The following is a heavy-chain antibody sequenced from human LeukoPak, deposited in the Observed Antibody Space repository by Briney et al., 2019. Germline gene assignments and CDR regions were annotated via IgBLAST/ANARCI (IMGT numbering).Heavy chain of an antibody. J-gene: IGHJ1*01. CDR1: GYTFTSYY. D-gene: IGHD4-17*01. CDR2: INPSGGST. Sequence: ASVKVSCKASGYTFTSYYMHWVRQAPGQGLEWMGIINPSGGSTIYAQKFQGRVTMTRDMSTSTGYMELSSLRSEDTAVYYCARDVTMVTTGPGYWGQGTLVT. CDR3: ARDVTMVTTGPGY. V-gene: IGHV1-46*01.